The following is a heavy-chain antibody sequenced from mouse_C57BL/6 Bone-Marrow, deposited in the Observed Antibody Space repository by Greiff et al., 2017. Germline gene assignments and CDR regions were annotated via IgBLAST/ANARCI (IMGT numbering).Heavy chain of an antibody. CDR2: FHPCNDDT. V-gene: IGHV1-47*01. CDR3: ARRDVGGFDY. J-gene: IGHJ3*01. CDR1: GYTFTTYP. D-gene: IGHD2-13*01. Sequence: QVQLQQSGAELVKPGASVKMSCKASGYTFTTYPIEWMKQNHGQSLEWIGNFHPCNDDTKYNQKFKVKATLTVEKSSSTVYVELSRLTSDASAVYYCARRDVGGFDYWGKGTLVTVSA.